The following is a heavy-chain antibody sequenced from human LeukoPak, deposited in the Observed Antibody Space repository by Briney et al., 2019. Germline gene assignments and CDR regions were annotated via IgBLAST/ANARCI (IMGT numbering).Heavy chain of an antibody. CDR1: GYTFTSYA. CDR3: ARGPTRPWFDP. V-gene: IGHV1-3*01. D-gene: IGHD5-12*01. Sequence: ASVKVSCKASGYTFTSYAMHWVRQAPGQRLEWMGWINVGNGNTKYSQKLQGRVTITRDTSASTAYMELSSLRSEDTAVYYCARGPTRPWFDPWGQGTLVTVSS. J-gene: IGHJ5*02. CDR2: INVGNGNT.